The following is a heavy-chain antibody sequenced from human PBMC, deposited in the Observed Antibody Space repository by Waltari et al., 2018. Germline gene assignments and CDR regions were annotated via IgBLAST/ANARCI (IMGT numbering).Heavy chain of an antibody. V-gene: IGHV3-30*02. CDR1: GFDFSYYG. CDR3: AKDIRNGWYADY. CDR2: IRHDRSSE. J-gene: IGHJ4*02. D-gene: IGHD6-19*01. Sequence: QVQLVESGGGVVRPGGSLRLSCVASGFDFSYYGMHWLRQDPGKGLELVAFIRHDRSSEHYGDSVKGRFIISTENFKNTLYLQMNSLRIEDTGIYYCAKDIRNGWYADYLGQGTLVTVSS.